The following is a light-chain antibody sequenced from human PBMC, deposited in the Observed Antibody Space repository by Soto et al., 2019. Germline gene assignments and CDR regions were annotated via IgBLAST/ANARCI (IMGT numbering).Light chain of an antibody. V-gene: IGKV3-20*01. CDR3: QQYGSSPQT. J-gene: IGKJ2*01. Sequence: IVLTQSPGTLSLSPGERATLSCRASQSVDSNYFAWYQHKPGQAPRLLLYGASSRATGIPDRFSGGGSGTDFTLTISRLQPEDFVVYYCQQYGSSPQTFRQGIMLEIK. CDR2: GAS. CDR1: QSVDSNY.